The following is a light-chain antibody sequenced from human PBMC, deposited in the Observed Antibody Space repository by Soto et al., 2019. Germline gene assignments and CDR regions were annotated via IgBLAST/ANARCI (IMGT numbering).Light chain of an antibody. Sequence: ALTQPASVSGSPGQSITISCTGTSGDVGSYNLVSWYQQHPGKAPKLMIYEGSKRPSGVSNRFSASKSGNTASLTISWLQAGDEADYYCCSYAGSRTYVFGTGTKLTVL. J-gene: IGLJ1*01. CDR2: EGS. CDR1: SGDVGSYNL. V-gene: IGLV2-23*01. CDR3: CSYAGSRTYV.